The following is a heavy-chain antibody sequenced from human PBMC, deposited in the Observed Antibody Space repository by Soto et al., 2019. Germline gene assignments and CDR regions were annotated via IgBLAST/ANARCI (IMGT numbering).Heavy chain of an antibody. Sequence: QLQLQESGPGLVKPSETLSLTCTVSGGSISSSSYYWGWIRQPPGKGLEWLGSIYYSGSTYYNPSLKSRVTISVDPSKNQFSLKLSSVTAADTAVYYCARHSPAVTWFDPWGQGTLVTVSS. V-gene: IGHV4-39*01. CDR1: GGSISSSSYY. CDR2: IYYSGST. J-gene: IGHJ5*02. D-gene: IGHD4-17*01. CDR3: ARHSPAVTWFDP.